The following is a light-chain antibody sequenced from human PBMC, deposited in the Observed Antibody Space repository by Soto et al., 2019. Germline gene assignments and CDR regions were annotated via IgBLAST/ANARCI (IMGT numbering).Light chain of an antibody. CDR2: DAS. CDR1: QSISSW. V-gene: IGKV1-5*01. J-gene: IGKJ1*01. Sequence: DIQMTQSPSTLSASVGDRVTITCRASQSISSWLAWYQQKPGNAPKLLIYDASCLESGVPSRFSGSGSWTEFTLTFSSLQPDDFATYYCQQYNSYPWTFGQGTKVEIK. CDR3: QQYNSYPWT.